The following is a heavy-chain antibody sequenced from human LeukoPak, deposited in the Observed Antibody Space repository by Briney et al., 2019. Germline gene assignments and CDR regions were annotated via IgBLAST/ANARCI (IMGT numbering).Heavy chain of an antibody. D-gene: IGHD4-23*01. J-gene: IGHJ4*02. V-gene: IGHV1-3*01. CDR3: ARERGDYDGFDY. CDR1: GYTFTSYA. Sequence: GASVKVSCKASGYTFTSYAMHWVRQAPGQRLEWMGWINAGNGNTKYSQKFQGRVTITRDTSASTAYMELSSLTSEDTAVYYCARERGDYDGFDYWGQGTLVTVSS. CDR2: INAGNGNT.